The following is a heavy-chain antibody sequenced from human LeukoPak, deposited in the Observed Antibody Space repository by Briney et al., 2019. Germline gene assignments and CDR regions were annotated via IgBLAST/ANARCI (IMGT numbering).Heavy chain of an antibody. Sequence: GGSLRLSCAASGFTFSSYAMSSVRQAPGKGLEWASAISGSGGSTYYADSVKGRFTISRDNSRNMLFLQMSSLRAEDTAVYFCAKAFTTITPRFDHWGQGTLVTVSS. CDR1: GFTFSSYA. J-gene: IGHJ4*02. D-gene: IGHD1-1*01. V-gene: IGHV3-23*01. CDR2: ISGSGGST. CDR3: AKAFTTITPRFDH.